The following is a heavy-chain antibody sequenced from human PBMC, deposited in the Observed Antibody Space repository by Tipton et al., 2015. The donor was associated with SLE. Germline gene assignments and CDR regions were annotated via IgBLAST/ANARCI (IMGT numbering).Heavy chain of an antibody. Sequence: LSLTCAASGFIFSSYAMSWVRQAPGKGLEWVSGISGGGSSTYYADSVKGRFTISRDNSKNTLYLQMNSLRAEDTAVYYCARDLLVGTTDNFDYWGQGTLVTVSS. J-gene: IGHJ4*02. CDR3: ARDLLVGTTDNFDY. CDR2: ISGGGSST. D-gene: IGHD1-26*01. CDR1: GFIFSSYA. V-gene: IGHV3-23*01.